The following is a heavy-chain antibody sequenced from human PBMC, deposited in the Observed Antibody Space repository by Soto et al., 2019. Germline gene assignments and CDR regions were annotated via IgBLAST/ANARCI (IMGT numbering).Heavy chain of an antibody. V-gene: IGHV3-23*01. J-gene: IGHJ5*02. Sequence: GSLRLSCAASGFTFSSYAMSWVRQAPGKGLEWVSAISGSGGSTYYADSVKGRFTISRDNSKNTLYLQMNSLRAEDTAVYYCAKVPNYDFWSGPPNNWFDPWGQGTMVTVPQ. CDR1: GFTFSSYA. CDR3: AKVPNYDFWSGPPNNWFDP. D-gene: IGHD3-3*01. CDR2: ISGSGGST.